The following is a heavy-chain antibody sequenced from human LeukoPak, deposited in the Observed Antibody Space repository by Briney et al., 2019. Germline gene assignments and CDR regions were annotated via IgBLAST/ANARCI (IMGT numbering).Heavy chain of an antibody. CDR1: GFTFDNYG. V-gene: IGHV3-30*02. CDR2: IRSDGGIK. CDR3: ARDGVAAAGTGYYYYYMDV. D-gene: IGHD6-13*01. J-gene: IGHJ6*03. Sequence: GGSLRLSCAASGFTFDNYGMHWVRQAPGKGLEWVAFIRSDGGIKYYADSVKGRFTISRDNSKNTLYLQVNSLRAEDTAVYFCARDGVAAAGTGYYYYYMDVWGKGTTVTVSS.